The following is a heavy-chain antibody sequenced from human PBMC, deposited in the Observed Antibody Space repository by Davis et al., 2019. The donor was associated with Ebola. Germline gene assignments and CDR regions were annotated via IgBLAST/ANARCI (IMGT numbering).Heavy chain of an antibody. CDR2: ISGSGGST. CDR3: AKDQDYSFGYYYYGMDV. Sequence: GGSLRLSCEASGFTFSSYAMSWVRQAPGKGLEWVSAISGSGGSTYYADSVKGRFTISRDNSKNTLYLQMNSLRAEDTAVFYCAKDQDYSFGYYYYGMDVWGQGTTVTVSS. V-gene: IGHV3-23*01. D-gene: IGHD4-11*01. J-gene: IGHJ6*02. CDR1: GFTFSSYA.